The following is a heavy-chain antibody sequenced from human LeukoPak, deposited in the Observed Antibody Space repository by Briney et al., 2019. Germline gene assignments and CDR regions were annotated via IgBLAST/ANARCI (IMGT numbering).Heavy chain of an antibody. D-gene: IGHD4-11*01. J-gene: IGHJ3*02. V-gene: IGHV3-48*03. Sequence: PGGSLRLSCAASGFTLSRYEMNWVRQAPGKGREWVSYIDGGGTTIFYADSVNGRFTISRDNAENSLYLHMNSLSAEDTALYFCATETENSNYDAFDIWGQGTLVTVSS. CDR3: ATETENSNYDAFDI. CDR1: GFTLSRYE. CDR2: IDGGGTTI.